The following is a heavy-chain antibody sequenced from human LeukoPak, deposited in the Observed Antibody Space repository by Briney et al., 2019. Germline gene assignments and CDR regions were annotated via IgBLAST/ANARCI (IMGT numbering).Heavy chain of an antibody. CDR2: IYYSGST. J-gene: IGHJ5*02. D-gene: IGHD6-13*01. V-gene: IGHV4-59*01. Sequence: SETLSLTCTVSGGSISSYYWSWIRQPPGKGLEWIGYIYYSGSTNYNPSLKSRVTISVDTSKNQFPLKLSSVTAADTAVYYCAREIIAAAGRNWFDPWGQGTLVTVSS. CDR1: GGSISSYY. CDR3: AREIIAAAGRNWFDP.